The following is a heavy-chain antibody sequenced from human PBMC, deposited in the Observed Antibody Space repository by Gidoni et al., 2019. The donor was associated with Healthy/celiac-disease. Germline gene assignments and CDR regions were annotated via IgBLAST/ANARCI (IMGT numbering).Heavy chain of an antibody. Sequence: QVQLPQSGPGLVKPSQTLSLTCPISGDSVSSHNAAWNWIRQSPSRGREWLGRTYYRSKWYNDYAASVKGRITSNPDTSKNQFSLQVNSVTPEDTAVYYCARYSSPSGFGNWFDPWGQGTLVTVSS. J-gene: IGHJ5*02. CDR1: GDSVSSHNAA. CDR2: TYYRSKWYN. V-gene: IGHV6-1*01. CDR3: ARYSSPSGFGNWFDP. D-gene: IGHD3-22*01.